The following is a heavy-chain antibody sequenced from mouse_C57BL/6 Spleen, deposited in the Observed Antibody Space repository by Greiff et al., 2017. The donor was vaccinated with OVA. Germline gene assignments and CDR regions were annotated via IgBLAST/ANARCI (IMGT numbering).Heavy chain of an antibody. V-gene: IGHV1-15*01. D-gene: IGHD1-1*01. Sequence: VQLQQSGAELVRPGASVTLSCKASGYTFTDYEMHWVKQTPVHGLEWIGAIDPETGGTAYNQKFKGKAILTADKSSSTAYMELRSLTSEDSAVYYCTRSYYYGSSYDYWYFDVWGTGTTVTVSS. CDR1: GYTFTDYE. CDR3: TRSYYYGSSYDYWYFDV. J-gene: IGHJ1*03. CDR2: IDPETGGT.